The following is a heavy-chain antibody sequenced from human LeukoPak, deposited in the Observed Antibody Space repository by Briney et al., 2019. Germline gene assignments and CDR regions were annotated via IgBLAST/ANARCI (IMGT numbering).Heavy chain of an antibody. CDR1: GGSISSSSYY. CDR3: ARTSAFYCSSTSCYRVFGWFDP. Sequence: SETLSLTCTVSGGSISSSSYYWGWIRQPPGKGLEWIGSIYYSGSTYYNPSLKSRVTISVDTSKNQFSLKLSSVTAADTAVYYCARTSAFYCSSTSCYRVFGWFDPWGQGTLVTVSS. J-gene: IGHJ5*02. CDR2: IYYSGST. D-gene: IGHD2-2*02. V-gene: IGHV4-39*01.